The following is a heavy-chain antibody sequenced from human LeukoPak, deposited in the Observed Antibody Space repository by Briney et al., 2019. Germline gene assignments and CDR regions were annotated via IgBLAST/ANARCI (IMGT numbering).Heavy chain of an antibody. CDR1: GFTFDDYA. J-gene: IGHJ4*02. Sequence: GGSLRLSCAASGFTFDDYAMHWVRQAPGKGLEWVSGITWGRNVLEYADSVKGRFTISRDNSKNTLYLQMNSLRAEDTAVYYCAKGNTYYYDSSLDDWGQGTLVTVSS. CDR3: AKGNTYYYDSSLDD. V-gene: IGHV3-9*01. CDR2: ITWGRNVL. D-gene: IGHD3-22*01.